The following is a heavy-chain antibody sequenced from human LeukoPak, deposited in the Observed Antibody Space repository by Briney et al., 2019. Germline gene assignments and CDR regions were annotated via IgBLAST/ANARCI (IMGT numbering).Heavy chain of an antibody. J-gene: IGHJ4*02. CDR1: GFTFSSYI. V-gene: IGHV3-21*01. Sequence: GGSLRLSCAASGFTFSSYIMNWVRQAPGKGLEWVSSISSSSSYIYYADSVKGRFTISRDNAKNSLYLQMNSLRAEDTAVYYCARDYCSSTSCYFDYWGQGTLVTVSS. CDR3: ARDYCSSTSCYFDY. D-gene: IGHD2-2*01. CDR2: ISSSSSYI.